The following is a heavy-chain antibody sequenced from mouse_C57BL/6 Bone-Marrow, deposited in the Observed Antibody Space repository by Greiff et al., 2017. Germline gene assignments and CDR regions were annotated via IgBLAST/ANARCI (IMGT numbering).Heavy chain of an antibody. Sequence: EVQGVESGGGLVKPGGSLKLSCAASGFTFSSYAMSWVRQTPEKRLEWVATISDGGSYTYYPDNVKGRFTISRDNAKNNLYLQMSHLKSEDTAMYYCARDYYAPFAYWGQGTLVTVSA. D-gene: IGHD1-1*01. J-gene: IGHJ3*01. V-gene: IGHV5-4*01. CDR2: ISDGGSYT. CDR1: GFTFSSYA. CDR3: ARDYYAPFAY.